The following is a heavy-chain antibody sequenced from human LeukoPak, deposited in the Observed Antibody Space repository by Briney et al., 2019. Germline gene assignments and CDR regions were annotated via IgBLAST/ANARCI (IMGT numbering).Heavy chain of an antibody. V-gene: IGHV3-21*04. Sequence: GGSLRLSCAASGFNFNTYTMNWVRQAPGKGLEWVSSISSDSSYIYYADAVHGRFTVSRDNAKYSLYLQMNSLRAEDTAVYYCVRGSYGAYDYWGQGTLVTVSS. CDR2: ISSDSSYI. J-gene: IGHJ4*02. D-gene: IGHD4-17*01. CDR1: GFNFNTYT. CDR3: VRGSYGAYDY.